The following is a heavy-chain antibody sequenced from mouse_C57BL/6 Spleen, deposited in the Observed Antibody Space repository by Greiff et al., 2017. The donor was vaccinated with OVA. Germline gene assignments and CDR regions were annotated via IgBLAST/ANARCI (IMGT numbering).Heavy chain of an antibody. CDR1: GFTFSSYG. J-gene: IGHJ4*01. CDR2: ISSGGSYT. Sequence: EVMLVESGGDLVKPGGSLKLSCAASGFTFSSYGMSWVRQTPDKRLEWVATISSGGSYTYYPDSVKGRFTISRDNAKNTLYLQMSSLKSEDTAMYYCARRGYGNFPMDYWGQGTSVTVSS. D-gene: IGHD2-1*01. CDR3: ARRGYGNFPMDY. V-gene: IGHV5-6*01.